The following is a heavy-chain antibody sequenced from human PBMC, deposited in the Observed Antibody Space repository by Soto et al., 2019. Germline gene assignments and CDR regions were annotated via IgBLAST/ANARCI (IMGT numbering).Heavy chain of an antibody. J-gene: IGHJ4*02. CDR1: GFSLSTSGVG. CDR2: IYWDDDK. V-gene: IGHV2-5*02. Sequence: QITLKESGPTLVKPTQTLTLTCTFSGFSLSTSGVGVGWIRQPPGKALEWLALIYWDDDKRYSPSLKSRLTITKDTSKNQVVLTMTNIDPVDTATYYCAHGIQAPDYWGQGTLVTVSS. CDR3: AHGIQAPDY. D-gene: IGHD5-18*01.